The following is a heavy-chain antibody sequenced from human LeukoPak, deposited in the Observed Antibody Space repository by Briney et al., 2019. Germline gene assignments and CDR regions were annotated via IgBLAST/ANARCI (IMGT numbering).Heavy chain of an antibody. CDR1: GGTFSSYA. D-gene: IGHD2-15*01. J-gene: IGHJ3*02. Sequence: GASVKVSCKASGGTFSSYAISWVRQAPGQGLEWMGGIIPIFGTANYAQKFQGRVTITADESTSTAYMELSSLRSEDTAVYYCASGGSGYCSGGSCLTQDDAFDIWGQGTMVTVSS. CDR2: IIPIFGTA. CDR3: ASGGSGYCSGGSCLTQDDAFDI. V-gene: IGHV1-69*13.